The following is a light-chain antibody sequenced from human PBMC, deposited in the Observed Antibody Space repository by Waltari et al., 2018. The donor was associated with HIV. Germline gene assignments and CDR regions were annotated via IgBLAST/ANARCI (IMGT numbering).Light chain of an antibody. CDR1: QSVLYSSNNKNY. J-gene: IGKJ1*01. Sequence: DIVLTQSPDSLAVSLGERDTINCKSCQSVLYSSNNKNYLAWYQQKPGQPPKLLIYWASTRESGVPDRFSGSGSQTDFTLTISSLQAEDVAVYYCQQYYSTLRTFGQGTKVEIK. CDR3: QQYYSTLRT. V-gene: IGKV4-1*01. CDR2: WAS.